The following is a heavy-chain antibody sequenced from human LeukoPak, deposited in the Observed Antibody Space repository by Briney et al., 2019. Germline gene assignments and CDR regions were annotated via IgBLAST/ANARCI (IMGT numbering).Heavy chain of an antibody. CDR3: ARAPFCSGGSCYSRMNYYYYMDV. J-gene: IGHJ6*03. Sequence: SETLSLTCTVSGGSISSYYWSWIRQPAGKGLEWIGRIYTSGSTNYNPSLKSRVTMSVDTSKSQFSLKLSSVTAADTAVYYCARAPFCSGGSCYSRMNYYYYMDVWGKGTTVTVSS. D-gene: IGHD2-15*01. V-gene: IGHV4-4*07. CDR1: GGSISSYY. CDR2: IYTSGST.